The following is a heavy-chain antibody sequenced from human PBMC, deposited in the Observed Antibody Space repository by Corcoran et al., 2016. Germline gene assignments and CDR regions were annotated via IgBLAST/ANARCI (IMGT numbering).Heavy chain of an antibody. CDR2: IIPIFGTA. CDR3: ARVMTTVTTGYYYGMDV. Sequence: QVQLVQSGAEVKKPGSSVKVSCKASGGTFSSYAISWVRQAPGQGLEWMGGIIPIFGTASYAQKFQGRVTITADESTSTAYMELSSLRSEDTAVYYCARVMTTVTTGYYYGMDVWGQGTTVTVSS. CDR1: GGTFSSYA. V-gene: IGHV1-69*01. D-gene: IGHD4-4*01. J-gene: IGHJ6*02.